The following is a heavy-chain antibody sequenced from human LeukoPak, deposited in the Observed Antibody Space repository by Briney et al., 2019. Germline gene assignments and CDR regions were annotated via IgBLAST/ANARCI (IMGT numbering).Heavy chain of an antibody. J-gene: IGHJ4*02. D-gene: IGHD2-2*01. CDR3: ARMPYYFDY. Sequence: ASVKVSCKASGYTFTSYDINWVRQATGQGLEWMGWMNPNSGNTGYAQKFQGRVTMTTDTSTSTAYMELRSLRSDDTAVYYCARMPYYFDYWGQGTLVTVSS. CDR1: GYTFTSYD. CDR2: MNPNSGNT. V-gene: IGHV1-8*02.